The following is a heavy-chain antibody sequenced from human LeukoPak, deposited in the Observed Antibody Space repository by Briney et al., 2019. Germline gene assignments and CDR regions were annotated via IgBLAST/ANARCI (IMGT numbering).Heavy chain of an antibody. J-gene: IGHJ6*02. Sequence: SETLSLACTASGGSISDYYWSWIRQSAGKGLEWVGRMYISGASNYNPSLKSRVTMSLDTSKNQISLKLNSVTAADTAVYYCARNEVGPTIYGMDVWGQGTTVIVSS. CDR1: GGSISDYY. CDR2: MYISGAS. V-gene: IGHV4-4*07. CDR3: ARNEVGPTIYGMDV. D-gene: IGHD1-26*01.